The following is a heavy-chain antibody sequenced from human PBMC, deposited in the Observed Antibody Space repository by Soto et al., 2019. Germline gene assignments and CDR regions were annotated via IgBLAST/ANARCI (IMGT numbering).Heavy chain of an antibody. CDR1: GFTFDDHA. D-gene: IGHD5-18*01. Sequence: EVQLVESGGGLVQPGRSLRLSCAASGFTFDDHAMHWVRQAPGKGLEWVSGISWNSGSIGYADSVKGRFTISRDNAKNSLYLQMNSLRAEDTALYYCAKATPGDSYGYENDAFDIWGQWTMVTVSS. J-gene: IGHJ3*02. V-gene: IGHV3-9*01. CDR3: AKATPGDSYGYENDAFDI. CDR2: ISWNSGSI.